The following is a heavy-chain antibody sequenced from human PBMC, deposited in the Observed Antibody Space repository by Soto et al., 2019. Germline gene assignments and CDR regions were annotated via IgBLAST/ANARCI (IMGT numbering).Heavy chain of an antibody. J-gene: IGHJ3*02. CDR1: GFTFSSYA. CDR2: ISGSGGST. D-gene: IGHD5-12*01. CDR3: AKEGVGEYSGYDSAFDI. Sequence: GGSLRLSCAASGFTFSSYAMSWVRQAPGKGLEWVSAISGSGGSTYYADSVKGRFTISRDNSKNTLYLQMNSLRAEDTAVYYCAKEGVGEYSGYDSAFDIWGQGTMVTVSS. V-gene: IGHV3-23*01.